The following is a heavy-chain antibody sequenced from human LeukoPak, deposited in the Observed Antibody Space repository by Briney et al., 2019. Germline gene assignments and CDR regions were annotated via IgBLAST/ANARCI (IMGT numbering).Heavy chain of an antibody. Sequence: GGSLRLSCAASGFTFSNYNMNWVRQAPGKGLEWVSSITSSSSYIYYANSVKGRFTISRDNAKNSLYLQMDSLRVEDTAEYYCARDPYSGNYGAYYYYYMDVWGKGTTVTVSS. CDR2: ITSSSSYI. V-gene: IGHV3-21*06. D-gene: IGHD1-26*01. J-gene: IGHJ6*03. CDR1: GFTFSNYN. CDR3: ARDPYSGNYGAYYYYYMDV.